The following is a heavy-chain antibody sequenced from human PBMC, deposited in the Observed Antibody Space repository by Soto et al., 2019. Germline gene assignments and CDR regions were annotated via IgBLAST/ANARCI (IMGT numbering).Heavy chain of an antibody. CDR2: INWNGGST. CDR3: ARGRVGADDYGMDV. Sequence: EVQLVESGGGVVRPGGSLRLSCAASGFTFDDYGMNWVRQAPGKGLEWVSAINWNGGSTGYADSVKGRFTISRDNAKNALYLQMNSLRAEDTALYYCARGRVGADDYGMDVWGQGTTVTVSS. J-gene: IGHJ6*02. V-gene: IGHV3-20*04. CDR1: GFTFDDYG. D-gene: IGHD1-26*01.